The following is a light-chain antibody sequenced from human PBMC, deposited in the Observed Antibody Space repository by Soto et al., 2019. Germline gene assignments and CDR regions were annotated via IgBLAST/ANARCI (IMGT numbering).Light chain of an antibody. Sequence: DIQMTQSPSSLSSSVRERVTITCQASQDINKNLIWYQQKPGKAPKLLIYDASDLETGVPSRFSGSGSGTGFTFTISSLQPEDFATYYCQQYESLPLTFGQGTRLE. CDR2: DAS. V-gene: IGKV1-33*01. J-gene: IGKJ5*01. CDR3: QQYESLPLT. CDR1: QDINKN.